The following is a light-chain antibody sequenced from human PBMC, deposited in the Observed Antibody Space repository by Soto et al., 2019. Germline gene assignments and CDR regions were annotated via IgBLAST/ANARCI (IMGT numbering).Light chain of an antibody. Sequence: QSALTQPASVSGSLGQSITISCTGTGSDVGGYDYVSWYQHHPGRAPKLIIYEVSHRPSGVSNRFSGSKSGNTASLTISGLQPEDETDYFCSSYTPSSTLVFGGGTKLPVL. V-gene: IGLV2-14*01. J-gene: IGLJ3*02. CDR3: SSYTPSSTLV. CDR1: GSDVGGYDY. CDR2: EVS.